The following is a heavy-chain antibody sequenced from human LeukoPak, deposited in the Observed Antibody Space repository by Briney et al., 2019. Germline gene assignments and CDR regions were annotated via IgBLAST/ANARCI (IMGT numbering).Heavy chain of an antibody. CDR2: ISAYNGNT. J-gene: IGHJ3*02. CDR3: ASTYRSYSLDTFDI. CDR1: GYTFTSYG. V-gene: IGHV1-18*01. D-gene: IGHD1-26*01. Sequence: ASVKVSCKASGYTFTSYGISWVRQAPGQGLEWMGRISAYNGNTNYAQKLQGRVTMTTDTSTSTAYMELRSLRSDDTAVYYCASTYRSYSLDTFDIWGQGTMVTVSS.